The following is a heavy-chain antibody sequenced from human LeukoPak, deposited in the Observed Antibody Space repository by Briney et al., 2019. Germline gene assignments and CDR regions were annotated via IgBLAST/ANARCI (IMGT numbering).Heavy chain of an antibody. CDR2: IYYSGST. J-gene: IGHJ4*02. CDR3: ASRHSLFLGRSSIDY. Sequence: PSETLSLTCTVSGGSISSSSYYWGWIRQPPGKGLEWIGSIYYSGSTYYNPSLKSRVTISVDTSKNQFSLKLSSVTAADTAVYYCASRHSLFLGRSSIDYWGQGTLVTVSS. CDR1: GGSISSSSYY. V-gene: IGHV4-39*01. D-gene: IGHD2-15*01.